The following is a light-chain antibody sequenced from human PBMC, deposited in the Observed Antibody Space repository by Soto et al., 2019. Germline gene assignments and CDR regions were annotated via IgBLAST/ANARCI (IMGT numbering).Light chain of an antibody. CDR2: DVS. CDR1: SSVVGGYNY. CDR3: NSYTSSNTYV. J-gene: IGLJ1*01. V-gene: IGLV2-14*01. Sequence: QSVLTQPASVSGSPGQSITISCTGSSSVVGGYNYVSWYQQHPGKAPKLMIYDVSNRPSGISDRFSGSKSGNTASLTISGLQAEDEADYYCNSYTSSNTYVFGTGTKVTVL.